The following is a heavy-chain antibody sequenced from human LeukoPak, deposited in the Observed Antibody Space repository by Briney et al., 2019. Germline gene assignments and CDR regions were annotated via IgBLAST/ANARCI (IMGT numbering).Heavy chain of an antibody. J-gene: IGHJ4*02. V-gene: IGHV3-53*01. CDR1: GFTVSSNY. Sequence: GGSLRLSCAASGFTVSSNYMSWVRQAPGKGLEWVSVLYSGGHTNYADSVKGRFTISRDNSKNTLYLQMNSLRANDTAVYYCVREGGKTFDYWGQGTLVTVSS. CDR3: VREGGKTFDY. CDR2: LYSGGHT.